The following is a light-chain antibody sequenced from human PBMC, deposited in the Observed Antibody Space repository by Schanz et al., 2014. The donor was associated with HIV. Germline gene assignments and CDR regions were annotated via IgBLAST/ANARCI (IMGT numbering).Light chain of an antibody. Sequence: EIVLPQSPGTLSLSPGEGVTLSCRASQSVSNRYLAWYQQRPGQAPRLLIYGASSRATDIPGRFSGSGSGTDFTLTISSLQSEDFAVYYCQQYNNWPPLTFGPGTKVDIK. CDR1: QSVSNRY. CDR2: GAS. J-gene: IGKJ3*01. V-gene: IGKV3-20*01. CDR3: QQYNNWPPLT.